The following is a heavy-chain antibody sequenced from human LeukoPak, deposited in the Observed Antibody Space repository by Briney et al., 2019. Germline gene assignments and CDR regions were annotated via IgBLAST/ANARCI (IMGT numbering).Heavy chain of an antibody. D-gene: IGHD3-10*01. V-gene: IGHV3-23*01. CDR1: GFTFSSYA. CDR2: ISGSGVST. Sequence: GASLRLSCVASGFTFSSYAMNWVRQAPGKRLEWVSTISGSGVSTYYADSVKGRFTISRDNSKNTVYLQMNSLRAEDTAVYYCAKGVTMVRGVIIPHDYWGQGTLVTVSS. J-gene: IGHJ4*02. CDR3: AKGVTMVRGVIIPHDY.